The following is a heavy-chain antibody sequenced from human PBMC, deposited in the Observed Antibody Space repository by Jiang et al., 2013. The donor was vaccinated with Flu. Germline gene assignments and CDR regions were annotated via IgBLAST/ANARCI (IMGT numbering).Heavy chain of an antibody. V-gene: IGHV7-4-1*01. J-gene: IGHJ5*02. D-gene: IGHD2-2*01. CDR1: GYTFTSYA. CDR3: ARVSYCSSTSCYPSFGP. Sequence: QSGSELKKPGASVKVSCKASGYTFTSYAMNWVRQAPGQGLEWMGWINTNTGNPTYAQGFTGRFVFSLDTSVSTAYLQICSLKAEDTAVYYCARVSYCSSTSCYPSFGPWGQGTLVTVSS. CDR2: INTNTGNP.